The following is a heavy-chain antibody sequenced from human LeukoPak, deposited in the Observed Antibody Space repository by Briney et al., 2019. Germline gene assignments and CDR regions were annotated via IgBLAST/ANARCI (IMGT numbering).Heavy chain of an antibody. CDR2: ISWNSGSI. D-gene: IGHD3-22*01. Sequence: PGGSLRLSCAASGFTFDDYAMHWVRQAPGKGLEWVSGISWNSGSIGYADSVKGRFTISRDNAKNSLYLQMNSLRAEDTALYYCAKVLYDSSGYDYWGQGTLVTVSS. V-gene: IGHV3-9*01. CDR1: GFTFDDYA. CDR3: AKVLYDSSGYDY. J-gene: IGHJ4*02.